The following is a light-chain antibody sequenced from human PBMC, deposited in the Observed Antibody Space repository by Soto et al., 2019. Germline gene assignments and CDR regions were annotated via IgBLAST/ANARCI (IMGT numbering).Light chain of an antibody. CDR3: LRYNAFSQT. V-gene: IGKV1-5*01. J-gene: IGKJ1*01. CDR2: DAS. Sequence: DIQMTQSPSTLSASVGDRVTITCRASQSMNDWLAWYQQKPGKAPKVLIYDASSLQSGVPSRFSGSGSETEFTLTIGSLQPDDVATYYCLRYNAFSQTFGQGTKVEI. CDR1: QSMNDW.